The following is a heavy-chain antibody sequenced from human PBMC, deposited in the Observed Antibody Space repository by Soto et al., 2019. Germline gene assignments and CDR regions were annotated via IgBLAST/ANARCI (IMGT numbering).Heavy chain of an antibody. Sequence: PSETLSLTCAVSGGSISSYYWSWIRQPPGKGLEWIGYIYYSGSTNYNPSLKSRVTISVDTSKNQFSLKLSSVTAADTAVYYCARQSQIVVVPAAMKSPWFDPWGQGTLLTVSS. V-gene: IGHV4-59*01. J-gene: IGHJ5*02. CDR1: GGSISSYY. CDR2: IYYSGST. D-gene: IGHD2-2*01. CDR3: ARQSQIVVVPAAMKSPWFDP.